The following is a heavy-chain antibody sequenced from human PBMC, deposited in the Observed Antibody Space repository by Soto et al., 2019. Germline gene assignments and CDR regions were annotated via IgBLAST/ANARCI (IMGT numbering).Heavy chain of an antibody. J-gene: IGHJ4*02. Sequence: SETLSLTCSVSTYSISSGFFWGWIRQPPGKGLEWIGSIFHTGDTYYNPSLKSRITMSVDTSRNQFSLKLTSLTAADTAVYYCARDTNSLDSWGQGTLVTVSS. CDR1: TYSISSGFF. CDR3: ARDTNSLDS. D-gene: IGHD1-1*01. V-gene: IGHV4-38-2*02. CDR2: IFHTGDT.